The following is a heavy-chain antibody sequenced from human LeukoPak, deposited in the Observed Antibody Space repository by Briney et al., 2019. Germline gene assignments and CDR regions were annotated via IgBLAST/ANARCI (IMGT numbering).Heavy chain of an antibody. CDR1: GFTFSSYA. V-gene: IGHV3-23*01. CDR2: VSNSVDGGFT. D-gene: IGHD2-15*01. CDR3: AKMGGYCSGGSCYSWYFDY. Sequence: GGSLRLSCAASGFTFSSYAVTWVRQAPGRGLEWVSVVSNSVDGGFTYYADSVQGRFTISRDNSKHTLYLQMNNLRADDTAVYYCAKMGGYCSGGSCYSWYFDYWGQGTPVTVSS. J-gene: IGHJ4*02.